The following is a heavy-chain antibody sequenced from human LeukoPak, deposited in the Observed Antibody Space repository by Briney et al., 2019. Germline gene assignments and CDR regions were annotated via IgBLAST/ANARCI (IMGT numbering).Heavy chain of an antibody. V-gene: IGHV4-4*02. CDR3: ARGSGDSSEQLGWFDP. CDR1: GGSISSSNW. J-gene: IGHJ5*02. D-gene: IGHD3-22*01. CDR2: IYHSGST. Sequence: SETLSLTCAVSGGSISSSNWWSWVRQPPGKGLEWIGEIYHSGSTNYNSSLKSRVTISVDKSKNQFSLKLSSVTAADTAVYYCARGSGDSSEQLGWFDPWGQGTLVTVSS.